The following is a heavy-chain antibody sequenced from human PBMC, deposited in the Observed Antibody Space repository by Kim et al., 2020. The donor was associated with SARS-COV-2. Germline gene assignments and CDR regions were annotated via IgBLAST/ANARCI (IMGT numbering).Heavy chain of an antibody. V-gene: IGHV3-11*01. CDR3: ARPAVTTFPYYFDY. CDR1: GFTFSDYY. D-gene: IGHD4-17*01. Sequence: GGSLRLSCAASGFTFSDYYMSWIRQAPGKGLEWVSYISSSGSTIYYADSVKGRFTISRDNAKNSLYLQMNSLRAADTAVYYCARPAVTTFPYYFDYWGQGTLVTVSS. J-gene: IGHJ4*02. CDR2: ISSSGSTI.